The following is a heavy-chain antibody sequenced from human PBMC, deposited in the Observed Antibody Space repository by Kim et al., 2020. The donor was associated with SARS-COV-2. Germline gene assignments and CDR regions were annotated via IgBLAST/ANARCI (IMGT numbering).Heavy chain of an antibody. Sequence: SETLSLTCTVCGGSIRSNANYWSWIRQTPGKGLEWIGSIFYKGTTYDNPSLKSRITISVDQSDNHFSLRLTSVTATDTGVYFCARHRHGDYLGREYYFDLWGQGSLLTVSS. V-gene: IGHV4-39*01. CDR1: GGSIRSNANY. D-gene: IGHD4-17*01. CDR2: IFYKGTT. CDR3: ARHRHGDYLGREYYFDL. J-gene: IGHJ4*02.